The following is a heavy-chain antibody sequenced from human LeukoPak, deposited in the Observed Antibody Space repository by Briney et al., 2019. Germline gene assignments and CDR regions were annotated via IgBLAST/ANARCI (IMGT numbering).Heavy chain of an antibody. CDR2: IYYSGST. J-gene: IGHJ5*02. CDR3: ARGRGGGGSPNNWFDP. CDR1: GGSINSYY. V-gene: IGHV4-59*01. Sequence: SETLSLTCTVSGGSINSYYWSWIRQPPGKGLEWIGYIYYSGSTNYNPSLKSRVTISVDTSKNQFSLKLSSVTAADTAVYYCARGRGGGGSPNNWFDPWGQGTLVTVSS. D-gene: IGHD2-15*01.